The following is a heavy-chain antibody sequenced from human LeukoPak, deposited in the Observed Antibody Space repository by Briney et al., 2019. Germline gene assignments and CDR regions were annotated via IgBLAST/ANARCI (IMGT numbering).Heavy chain of an antibody. CDR1: GYDFSTYW. CDR2: THPGGSET. V-gene: IGHV5-51*01. J-gene: IGHJ4*02. D-gene: IGHD5-24*01. Sequence: GESLKISCKGLGYDFSTYWNAWVRHRPGKGQEWIGITHPGGSETRYDPSFQGQVTISADRSTSTAYLQWSSLRASDTAMYYCARASRDGYNQNFDHWGQGTLVTVSS. CDR3: ARASRDGYNQNFDH.